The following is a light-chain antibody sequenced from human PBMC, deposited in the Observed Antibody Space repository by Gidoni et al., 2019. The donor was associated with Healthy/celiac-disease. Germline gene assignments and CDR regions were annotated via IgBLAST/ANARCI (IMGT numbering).Light chain of an antibody. CDR1: QSVSSY. Sequence: EIVLTQSPATLSLSPGERATLSCRASQSVSSYLAWYQQKPVQAPRLLIYDASNRATGIPARSSVSGSGTDFTLTISSLEPEDFAVYYCQQRSNWPPALTFGGGTKVEIK. V-gene: IGKV3-11*01. J-gene: IGKJ4*01. CDR3: QQRSNWPPALT. CDR2: DAS.